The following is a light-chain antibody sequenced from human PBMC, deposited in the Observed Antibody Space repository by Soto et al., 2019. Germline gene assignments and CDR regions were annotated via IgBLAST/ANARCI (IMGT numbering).Light chain of an antibody. Sequence: ELVLTQSPPTLSLSPGASAALSCRVSQTISTYLAWYQQKHGQAPRLLIYDASTRATGIPARFSGSGSGTDLTITISYLEPEDCEVYDCLQRSDWPITFGQGTRLEIK. CDR2: DAS. CDR3: LQRSDWPIT. CDR1: QTISTY. V-gene: IGKV3-11*01. J-gene: IGKJ5*01.